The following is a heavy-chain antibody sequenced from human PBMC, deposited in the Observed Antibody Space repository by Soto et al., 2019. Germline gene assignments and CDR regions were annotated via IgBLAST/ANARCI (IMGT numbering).Heavy chain of an antibody. Sequence: QVQLVQSGAEVKKPGASVKVSCKASGYTFTNFGISWVRQAPGQGLEWMGWISAYNGNTNYAQNFQGKVTMTTDTSTSTNYKKPRNLRSDNTAVYYIAREGTPIGYWGQGTLGTVSS. V-gene: IGHV1-18*01. J-gene: IGHJ4*02. D-gene: IGHD2-15*01. CDR2: ISAYNGNT. CDR3: AREGTPIGY. CDR1: GYTFTNFG.